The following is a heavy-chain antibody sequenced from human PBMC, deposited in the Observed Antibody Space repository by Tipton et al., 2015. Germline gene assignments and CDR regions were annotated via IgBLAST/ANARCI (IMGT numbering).Heavy chain of an antibody. CDR1: GYTFSNHW. V-gene: IGHV5-51*01. CDR3: ARRLPYFEWSMVYYFDY. Sequence: QLVQSGGEVKKPVESLKISCKVSGYTFSNHWIGWVRQMPGKGFEGVGIIHPSDSETKYIPSFEGLVTITADKSTRTAYLQWSSLKASENTVYYCARRLPYFEWSMVYYFDYWGKGSPVAVSP. J-gene: IGHJ4*02. CDR2: IHPSDSET. D-gene: IGHD3-9*01.